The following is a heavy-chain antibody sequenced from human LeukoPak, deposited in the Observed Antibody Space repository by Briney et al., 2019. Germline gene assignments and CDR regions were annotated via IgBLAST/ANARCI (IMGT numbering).Heavy chain of an antibody. J-gene: IGHJ6*02. CDR3: ARGNYDFWSGYSPPMDV. V-gene: IGHV4-59*01. CDR1: GGSISSYY. CDR2: IYYSGST. Sequence: SETLSLTCTVSGGSISSYYWSWIRQPPGKGLEWIGYIYYSGSTNYNPPLKSRVTISVDTSKNQFSLKLSSVTAADTAVYYCARGNYDFWSGYSPPMDVWGQGTTVTVSS. D-gene: IGHD3-3*01.